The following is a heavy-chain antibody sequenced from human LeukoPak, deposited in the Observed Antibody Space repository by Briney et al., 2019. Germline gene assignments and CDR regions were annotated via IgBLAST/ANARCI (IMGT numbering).Heavy chain of an antibody. CDR2: INPNSGGT. CDR3: ARVRGDSGSYLDY. J-gene: IGHJ4*02. D-gene: IGHD1-26*01. CDR1: GYTFTGYY. V-gene: IGHV1-2*02. Sequence: ASVKVSCKASGYTFTGYYMHWVRQAPGQGLEWMGWINPNSGGTNYAQKFQGRVTMTRDTSISTAYMELSSLRSEDTAVYYCARVRGDSGSYLDYWGQGTLVTVSS.